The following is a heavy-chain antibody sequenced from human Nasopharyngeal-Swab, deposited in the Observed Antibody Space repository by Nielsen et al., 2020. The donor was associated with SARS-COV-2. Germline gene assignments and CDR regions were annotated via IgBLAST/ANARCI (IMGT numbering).Heavy chain of an antibody. V-gene: IGHV2-26*01. J-gene: IGHJ3*02. CDR2: IFSNDEK. CDR1: GFSLSHARMG. Sequence: SGPTLVQPTELLTLTCTVSGFSLSHARMGVSWIRQPPGKALEWLAHIFSNDEKSYSTSLKSRLTISKDTSKSQVVLTMTNMDPVDTATYYCARMTGITIVGVVDDAFDIWGQGTMVTVSS. D-gene: IGHD3-3*01. CDR3: ARMTGITIVGVVDDAFDI.